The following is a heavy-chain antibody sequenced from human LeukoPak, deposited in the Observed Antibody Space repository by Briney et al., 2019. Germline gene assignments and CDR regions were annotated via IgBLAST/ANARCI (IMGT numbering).Heavy chain of an antibody. CDR3: ARVNVPIQPYPYYYYMDV. V-gene: IGHV4-39*07. CDR1: GGSISSSSYY. J-gene: IGHJ6*03. Sequence: SETLSLTCTVSGGSISSSSYYWGWIRQPPGKGLEWIGNIYYSGSTYYNPSLKSRVTISVDTSKNQFSLKLSSVTAADTAVYYCARVNVPIQPYPYYYYMDVWGKGTTVTVSS. D-gene: IGHD5-18*01. CDR2: IYYSGST.